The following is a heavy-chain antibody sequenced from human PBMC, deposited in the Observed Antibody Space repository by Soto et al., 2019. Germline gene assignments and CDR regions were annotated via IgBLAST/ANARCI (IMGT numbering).Heavy chain of an antibody. Sequence: GGSLRLSCAASGVTFSNYAMTWVRRAPGKGLEWVSTISGSGDSSYYADSVRRRFTISRDNFKNTLYMQMNSLRVEDTAIYYCAKAITNRLRVVDYWGLGTLVTVSS. J-gene: IGHJ4*02. V-gene: IGHV3-23*01. CDR1: GVTFSNYA. CDR2: ISGSGDSS. D-gene: IGHD4-17*01. CDR3: AKAITNRLRVVDY.